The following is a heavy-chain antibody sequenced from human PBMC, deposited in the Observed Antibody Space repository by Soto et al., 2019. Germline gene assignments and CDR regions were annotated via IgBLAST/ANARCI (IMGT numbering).Heavy chain of an antibody. CDR3: ARGGDIVVVPAAGKAFDI. CDR1: GYTFTRYG. J-gene: IGHJ3*02. V-gene: IGHV1-18*01. Sequence: QVPLVQSGAEVKKPGASVKVSCKDSGYTFTRYGISWVRQAPGQGLEWMGWISAYNGNTNYAQKLQGRVTMTTDTSTSTAYIELRSLRSDDTAVYYCARGGDIVVVPAAGKAFDIWGQGTMVTVSS. CDR2: ISAYNGNT. D-gene: IGHD2-2*01.